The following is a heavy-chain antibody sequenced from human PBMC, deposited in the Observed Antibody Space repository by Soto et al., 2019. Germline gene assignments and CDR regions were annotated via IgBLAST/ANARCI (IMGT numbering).Heavy chain of an antibody. CDR3: AREYCSGGSCYSYTNAFDI. CDR1: GFTFSSYW. D-gene: IGHD2-15*01. J-gene: IGHJ3*02. Sequence: GGSLRLSCAASGFTFSSYWMHWVRQAPGKGLVWVSRINSDGSSTSYADSVKGRFTISRDNAKNTLYLQVNSLRAEDTAVYYCAREYCSGGSCYSYTNAFDIWGQGTMVTVSS. V-gene: IGHV3-74*01. CDR2: INSDGSST.